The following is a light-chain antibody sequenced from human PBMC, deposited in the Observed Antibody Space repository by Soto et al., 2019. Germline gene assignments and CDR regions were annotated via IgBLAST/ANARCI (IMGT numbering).Light chain of an antibody. V-gene: IGLV2-14*03. CDR2: DVS. Sequence: QSALTQPASVSGSPGQSITISCTGTSSDVGGYNYVSWYQQHPGKAPKLMIYDVSSRPSGVSNRFSGSKSGNTASLTISGLQPEDEADYYCSSYTGSSTKLFGGGTEVTVL. CDR1: SSDVGGYNY. J-gene: IGLJ2*01. CDR3: SSYTGSSTKL.